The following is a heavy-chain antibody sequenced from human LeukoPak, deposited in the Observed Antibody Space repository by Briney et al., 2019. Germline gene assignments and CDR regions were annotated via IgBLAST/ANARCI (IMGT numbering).Heavy chain of an antibody. V-gene: IGHV4-30-4*01. D-gene: IGHD7-27*01. CDR1: AGSISSGDYY. CDR3: ARASLWAYFDY. J-gene: IGHJ4*02. Sequence: SQTLSLTCTVSAGSISSGDYYWSWIRQPPGKGLEWIGYIYYSGSTYYNPSLKSRVTISVDTSKNQFSLKLSSVTAADTAVYYCARASLWAYFDYWGQGTLVTVSS. CDR2: IYYSGST.